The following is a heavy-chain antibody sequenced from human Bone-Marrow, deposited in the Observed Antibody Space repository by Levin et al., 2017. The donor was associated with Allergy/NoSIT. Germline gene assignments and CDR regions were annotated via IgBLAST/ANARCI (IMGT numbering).Heavy chain of an antibody. V-gene: IGHV3-33*01. Sequence: GESLKISCTASGFTFSTYGMHWVRQAPGRGLEWVAFIWFDGGNRYYADSVKGRFTISRDNSQNTLFLQMSSLRAEDSAVYFCARGEEIRDFYGMDVWGQGTTVIVSS. CDR2: IWFDGGNR. CDR3: ARGEEIRDFYGMDV. CDR1: GFTFSTYG. D-gene: IGHD3-3*02. J-gene: IGHJ6*02.